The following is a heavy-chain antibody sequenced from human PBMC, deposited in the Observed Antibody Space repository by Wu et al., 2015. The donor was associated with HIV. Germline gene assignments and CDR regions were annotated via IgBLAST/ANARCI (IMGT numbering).Heavy chain of an antibody. Sequence: QAQLVQSGAEVKKPGSSVKVSCKVSGGSFSTYGVNWVRQAPGQGLEWMGRIVPIFDTTHYAPKFQGKVMITVDEATTTAYMELSSLTSDDTAIYYCARDLERAHYYYYLMGVWGQGTTVTVSS. CDR1: GGSFSTYG. CDR3: ARDLERAHYYYYLMGV. J-gene: IGHJ6*02. D-gene: IGHD3-16*01. CDR2: IVPIFDTT. V-gene: IGHV1-69*13.